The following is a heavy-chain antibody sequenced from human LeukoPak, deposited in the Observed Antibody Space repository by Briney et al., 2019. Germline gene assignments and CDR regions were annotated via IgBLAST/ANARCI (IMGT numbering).Heavy chain of an antibody. CDR1: GYTFTGYH. V-gene: IGHV1-2*06. D-gene: IGHD2-2*01. CDR2: INPNSGDT. CDR3: ARDYCSSTSCLFDY. Sequence: ASVKVSSKASGYTFTGYHMHWERQAPGQGLEWMGRINPNSGDTNYAQKFQGRVTMTRDTSISTAYMELSRLRSDDTAVYYCARDYCSSTSCLFDYWGQGTLVTVSS. J-gene: IGHJ4*02.